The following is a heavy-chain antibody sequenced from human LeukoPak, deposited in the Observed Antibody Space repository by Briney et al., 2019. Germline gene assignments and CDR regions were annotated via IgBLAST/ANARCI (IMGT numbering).Heavy chain of an antibody. J-gene: IGHJ4*02. D-gene: IGHD2-15*01. CDR2: INPNSGGT. CDR1: GYTFTGYY. CDR3: ARAGGGSFRFDY. V-gene: IGHV1-2*02. Sequence: ASVKVSCKASGYTFTGYYMHWVRQAPGQGLEWMGWINPNSGGTNYAQKFQGRVTMTRDTPISTAYMELSRLRSDDTAVYYCARAGGGSFRFDYWGQGTLVTVSS.